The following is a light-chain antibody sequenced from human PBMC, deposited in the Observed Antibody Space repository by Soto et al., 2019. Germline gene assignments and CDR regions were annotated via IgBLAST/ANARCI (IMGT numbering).Light chain of an antibody. Sequence: ERGMTQSPATLSVSPGERATLSCRASQSVSSNLAWYQQKPGQAPRLLIYGASTRATGIPARFSGSGSGTDFTLTISRLEPEDFAVYYCQQYGSSPSITFGQG. CDR2: GAS. CDR3: QQYGSSPSIT. V-gene: IGKV3-15*01. CDR1: QSVSSN. J-gene: IGKJ5*01.